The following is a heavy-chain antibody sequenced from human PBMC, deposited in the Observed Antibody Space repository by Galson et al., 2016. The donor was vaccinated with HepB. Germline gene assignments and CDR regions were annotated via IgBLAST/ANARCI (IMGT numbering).Heavy chain of an antibody. CDR2: VSGSDDYST. CDR3: AGQYSSTWASFDY. J-gene: IGHJ4*02. Sequence: SLRLSCAASGFTFGSYALSWVRQAPGKGLEWVSAVSGSDDYSTYYADSVKGRFTISRDNSKSTMYLQMKSLTVEDTALYYCAGQYSSTWASFDYWGQGTMVTVSS. CDR1: GFTFGSYA. V-gene: IGHV3-23*01. D-gene: IGHD6-13*01.